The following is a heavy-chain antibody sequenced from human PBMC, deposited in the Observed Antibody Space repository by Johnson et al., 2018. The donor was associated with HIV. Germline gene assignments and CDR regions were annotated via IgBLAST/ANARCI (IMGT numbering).Heavy chain of an antibody. CDR2: INSDGSSS. CDR3: AREGIYCTGGRCYVAAFDI. D-gene: IGHD2-15*01. V-gene: IGHV3-74*01. J-gene: IGHJ3*02. Sequence: VQLVESGGGVVQPGRSLRVSCAASGFTLSSYWMHWVRQVPGKGPVWVSRINSDGSSSAYADSVKGRFTISRDGAKNTLYLQMNSLRAEDTAVDYCAREGIYCTGGRCYVAAFDIWGQGTTVTVSS. CDR1: GFTLSSYW.